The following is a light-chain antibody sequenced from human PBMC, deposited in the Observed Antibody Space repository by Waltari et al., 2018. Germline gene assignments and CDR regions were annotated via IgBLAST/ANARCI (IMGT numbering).Light chain of an antibody. CDR1: SSDVGFYNL. CDR2: EVI. J-gene: IGLJ3*02. CDR3: CSYAGRNIWV. Sequence: QSALTQPASVSGSPGPSITISRTGTSSDVGFYNLASCYQQHPAKAPKLMVYEVIERPSGVSNRFSGSKSGNTASLTISGLQAEDEADYYCCSYAGRNIWVFGGGTKLTVL. V-gene: IGLV2-23*02.